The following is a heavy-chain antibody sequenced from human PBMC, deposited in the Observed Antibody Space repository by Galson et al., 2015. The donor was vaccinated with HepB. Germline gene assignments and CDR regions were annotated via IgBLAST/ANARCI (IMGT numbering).Heavy chain of an antibody. V-gene: IGHV3-30*04. CDR2: ISYDGRSI. CDR3: ARDPDYTAMGQFDF. CDR1: GFTFSTYA. Sequence: SLRLSCAASGFTFSTYAMHWVRQSPGKGLEWVAVISYDGRSIYYADSVRGRFTISRDNSKNSLYLQMNSLRAEDTAVYYCARDPDYTAMGQFDFWGQGTLVTVSS. J-gene: IGHJ4*02. D-gene: IGHD5-18*01.